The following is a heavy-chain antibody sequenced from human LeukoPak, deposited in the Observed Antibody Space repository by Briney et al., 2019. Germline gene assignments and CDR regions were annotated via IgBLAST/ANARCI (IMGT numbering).Heavy chain of an antibody. V-gene: IGHV3-48*03. CDR3: ARDFEDTAMVSYDY. D-gene: IGHD5-18*01. Sequence: GSLRLSCAASGFTFSSYEMNWVRQAPGKGLEWVSYISSSGSTIYYADSVKGRFTISRDNAKNSLYLQMNSLRAEDTAVYYCARDFEDTAMVSYDYWGQGTLVTVSS. J-gene: IGHJ4*02. CDR1: GFTFSSYE. CDR2: ISSSGSTI.